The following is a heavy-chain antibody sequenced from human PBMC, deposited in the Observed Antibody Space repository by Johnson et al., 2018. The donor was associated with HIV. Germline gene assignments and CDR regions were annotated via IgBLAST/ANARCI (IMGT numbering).Heavy chain of an antibody. V-gene: IGHV3-74*02. Sequence: VQVVESGGGVVQPGRSLRLSCAASGFTFSSNTMHCVRQAPGKGLEWVSRINSDGSSTTYADSVKGRFTISRDNAKNTLYLQMNSLRAEDTAVYYCTRATYSNSKAHAFDIWGQGTMVTVSS. D-gene: IGHD6-6*01. J-gene: IGHJ3*02. CDR2: INSDGSST. CDR1: GFTFSSNT. CDR3: TRATYSNSKAHAFDI.